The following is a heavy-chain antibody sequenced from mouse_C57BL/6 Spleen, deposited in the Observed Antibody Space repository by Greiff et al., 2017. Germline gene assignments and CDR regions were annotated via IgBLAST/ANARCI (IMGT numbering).Heavy chain of an antibody. D-gene: IGHD2-12*01. Sequence: QVQLQQSGAELVRPGASVKLSCKASGYTFTDYYINWVKQRPGQGLEWIARIYPGSGNTYYNEKFKGKATLTAEKSSSTAYMQLSSLTSEDSAVYFCARAGTYYRGDYYAMDYWGQGTSVTVSS. J-gene: IGHJ4*01. CDR2: IYPGSGNT. CDR3: ARAGTYYRGDYYAMDY. CDR1: GYTFTDYY. V-gene: IGHV1-76*01.